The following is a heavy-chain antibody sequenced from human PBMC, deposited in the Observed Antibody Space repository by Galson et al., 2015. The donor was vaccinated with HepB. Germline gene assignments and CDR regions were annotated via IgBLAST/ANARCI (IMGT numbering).Heavy chain of an antibody. V-gene: IGHV6-1*01. Sequence: CAISEDSVSSNRAAWNWIRQSPSRGLEWLGRTYYRSKWFYGYAVSVKSRITSNPDTSRNQFSLHLNSVTPEDTALYYCARSAGDLDYWGQGTLVTVSS. CDR2: TYYRSKWFY. CDR1: EDSVSSNRAA. CDR3: ARSAGDLDY. D-gene: IGHD7-27*01. J-gene: IGHJ4*02.